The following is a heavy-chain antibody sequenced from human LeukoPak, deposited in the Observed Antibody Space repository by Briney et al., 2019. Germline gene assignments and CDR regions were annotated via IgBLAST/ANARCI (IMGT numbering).Heavy chain of an antibody. J-gene: IGHJ4*02. CDR3: ARGYYDILTGYYSATDY. V-gene: IGHV4-31*03. CDR1: GGSISSGGYY. D-gene: IGHD3-9*01. Sequence: SETLSLACTVSGGSISSGGYYWSWIRQHPGKCLELIGYIYYSGSTYYNPSLKSRVTISVDTSKNQFSLKLSSVTAADTAVYYCARGYYDILTGYYSATDYWGQGTLVTVSS. CDR2: IYYSGST.